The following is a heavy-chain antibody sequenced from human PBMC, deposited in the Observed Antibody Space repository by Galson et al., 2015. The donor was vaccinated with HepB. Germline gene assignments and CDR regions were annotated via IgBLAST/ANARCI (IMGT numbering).Heavy chain of an antibody. J-gene: IGHJ4*02. CDR2: IRGDGSDT. Sequence: SLRLSCAASRFTFSSYWMHWVRQAPGKGLVWVPRIRGDGSDTNYADSVKGRFTISRDNAKNTLYLQMNSLRVEDTAVYYCARDRVLGSGSLDYWGQGTLVTVSS. CDR3: ARDRVLGSGSLDY. CDR1: RFTFSSYW. D-gene: IGHD3-10*01. V-gene: IGHV3-74*01.